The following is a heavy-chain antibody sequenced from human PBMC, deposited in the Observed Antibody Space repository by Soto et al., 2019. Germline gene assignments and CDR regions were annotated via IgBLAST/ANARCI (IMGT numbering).Heavy chain of an antibody. CDR1: GGTFSRHG. CDR2: IIPIAGIA. D-gene: IGHD1-26*01. V-gene: IGHV1-69*01. CDR3: AGDIGTGSYHYFDY. J-gene: IGHJ4*02. Sequence: QVHLVQSGAEVKKPVSSVKVSCKASGGTFSRHGLHWVRQAPGPGLEWLGGIIPIAGIAHYAQTFQGRVTMTAAESTRTLDMELSRLRAEDTAGYFCAGDIGTGSYHYFDYWGQGTLATFSS.